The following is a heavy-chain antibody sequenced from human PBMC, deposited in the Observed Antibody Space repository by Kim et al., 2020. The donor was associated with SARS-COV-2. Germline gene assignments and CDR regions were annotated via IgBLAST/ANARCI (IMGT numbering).Heavy chain of an antibody. Sequence: SETLSLTCTVSGGSISSYYWSWIRQPPGKGLEWIGYIYYSGRTKYNPSLTSRVTISVDTSKNQFSLNLSSVTAADTAGYYCARGESGDGYNHQRFYYYYYGMDVWGQGTTVTVSS. CDR3: ARGESGDGYNHQRFYYYYYGMDV. J-gene: IGHJ6*02. D-gene: IGHD5-12*01. V-gene: IGHV4-59*01. CDR2: IYYSGRT. CDR1: GGSISSYY.